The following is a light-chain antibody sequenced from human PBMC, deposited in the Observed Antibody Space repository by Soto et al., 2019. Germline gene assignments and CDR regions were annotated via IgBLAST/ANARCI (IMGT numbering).Light chain of an antibody. CDR2: GNS. J-gene: IGLJ1*01. Sequence: QSVLTQPPSVSGAPGQRVTISCTGRSSNIGAGYDVHWYQQLPGTAPKLLIYGNSNRPSGVPDRFSGSKSGSSASLAITGLQADDEADYYCQSYDSSLTGSEVFGTGTKV. CDR3: QSYDSSLTGSEV. V-gene: IGLV1-40*01. CDR1: SSNIGAGYD.